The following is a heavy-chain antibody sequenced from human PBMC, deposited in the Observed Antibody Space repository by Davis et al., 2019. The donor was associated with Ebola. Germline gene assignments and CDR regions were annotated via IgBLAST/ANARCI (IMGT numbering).Heavy chain of an antibody. CDR1: GFTFSGSA. CDR2: IRSKANSYAT. Sequence: PGGSLRLSCAASGFTFSGSAMHWVRQASGKGLEWVGRIRSKANSYATAYAASVKGRFSISRDDSKNTAYLQMNSLKTEDTAVYYCTSSFVDTANGLRDYWGQGTLVTVSS. J-gene: IGHJ4*02. D-gene: IGHD5-18*01. V-gene: IGHV3-73*01. CDR3: TSSFVDTANGLRDY.